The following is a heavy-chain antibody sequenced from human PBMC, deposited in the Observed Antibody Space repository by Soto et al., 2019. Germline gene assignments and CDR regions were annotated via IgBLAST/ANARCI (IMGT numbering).Heavy chain of an antibody. CDR1: GGSVSSGSYY. Sequence: SETLSLTCIVSGGSVSSGSYYWIWIRQPPGKGLEWIGYIYYSGSTNYNPSLKSRVTISVDTSKNQFSLKLSSVTAADTAVYYCASEAAAGTYCFDYWGQGTLVTVSS. J-gene: IGHJ4*02. V-gene: IGHV4-61*01. CDR2: IYYSGST. D-gene: IGHD6-13*01. CDR3: ASEAAAGTYCFDY.